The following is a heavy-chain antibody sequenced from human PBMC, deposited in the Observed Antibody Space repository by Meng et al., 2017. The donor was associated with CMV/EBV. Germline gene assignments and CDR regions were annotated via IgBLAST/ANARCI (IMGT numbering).Heavy chain of an antibody. J-gene: IGHJ6*02. CDR3: AKGLGDIVVVPAAQPLGGMDV. Sequence: GESLKISCAASGFTFSSYGMHWVRQAPGKGLEWVAFIRYDGSNKYYADSVKGRFTISRDNSKNTLYLQMNSLRAEDTAVYYCAKGLGDIVVVPAAQPLGGMDVWGQGTTVTVSS. CDR2: IRYDGSNK. D-gene: IGHD2-2*01. V-gene: IGHV3-30*02. CDR1: GFTFSSYG.